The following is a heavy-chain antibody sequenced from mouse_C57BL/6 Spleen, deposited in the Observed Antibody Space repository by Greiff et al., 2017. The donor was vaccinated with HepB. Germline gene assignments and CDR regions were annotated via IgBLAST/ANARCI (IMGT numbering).Heavy chain of an antibody. CDR2: INPNNGGT. D-gene: IGHD3-1*01. J-gene: IGHJ2*01. V-gene: IGHV1-22*01. Sequence: VQLKESGPELVKPGASVKMSCKASGYTFTDYNMHWVKQSHGKSLEWIGYINPNNGGTSYNQKFKGKATLTVNKSSSTAYMELRSLTSEDSAVYYCARRVLRELGYWGQGTTLTVSS. CDR3: ARRVLRELGY. CDR1: GYTFTDYN.